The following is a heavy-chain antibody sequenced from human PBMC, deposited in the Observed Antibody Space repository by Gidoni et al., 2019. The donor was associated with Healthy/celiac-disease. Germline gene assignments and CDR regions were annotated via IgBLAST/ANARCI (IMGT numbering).Heavy chain of an antibody. D-gene: IGHD5-12*01. Sequence: EVQLVASGGGLVQPGRSLRHPCAASGFTFDDYAMHWVWQAPGKGLEWLSGISWNSGSIGYADSVKGRFTISRDNAKNSLYLQMNSLRAEDTALYYCAKLPTSNVGYSGYDRSVDPSYDYWGQGTLVTVSS. J-gene: IGHJ4*02. V-gene: IGHV3-9*01. CDR3: AKLPTSNVGYSGYDRSVDPSYDY. CDR1: GFTFDDYA. CDR2: ISWNSGSI.